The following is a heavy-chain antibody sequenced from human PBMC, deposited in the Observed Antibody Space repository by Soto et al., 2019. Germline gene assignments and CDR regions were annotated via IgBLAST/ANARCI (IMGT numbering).Heavy chain of an antibody. J-gene: IGHJ4*02. Sequence: QVQLVQSGAEVKKPGASVKVSCKASGYTFTSYDINWVRQATGQGLEWMGGMNHNSDNPGYAQKFQGRVTMTRNTSISTAYMELSSLRSEDTAVYYCARGGQARIPAAGTPYWGQGTLVTVSS. CDR3: ARGGQARIPAAGTPY. V-gene: IGHV1-8*01. D-gene: IGHD6-13*01. CDR1: GYTFTSYD. CDR2: MNHNSDNP.